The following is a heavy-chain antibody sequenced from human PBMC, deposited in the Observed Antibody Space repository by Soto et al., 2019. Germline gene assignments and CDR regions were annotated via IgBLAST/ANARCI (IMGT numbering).Heavy chain of an antibody. CDR3: ARHRVPYSSNWSFDS. CDR1: GGSISGSGYY. V-gene: IGHV4-39*01. CDR2: IYYSGST. D-gene: IGHD6-13*01. J-gene: IGHJ4*02. Sequence: QLQLQESGLGLVKSSETLSLTCTVSGGSISGSGYYWGWIRQPPGKGLEWIGSIYYSGSTCNNPSLKSRVTMSVDTPQNQFSLVLSSATAADTAVYYCARHRVPYSSNWSFDSWGQGTLVTVSS.